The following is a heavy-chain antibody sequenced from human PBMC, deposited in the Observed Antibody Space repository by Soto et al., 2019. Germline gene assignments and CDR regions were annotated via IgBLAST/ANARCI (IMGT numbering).Heavy chain of an antibody. CDR3: ARDKDLQPTVWGF. CDR2: VYYSGAT. Sequence: SETLSLTSTVSGDSMATGGHYYNCIRQVPGKGLEWIGYVYYSGATHYTPSLRARATISRDTSKNQFSLRLISVTAADTALYYCARDKDLQPTVWGFWGQGIQVTVSS. CDR1: GDSMATGGHY. V-gene: IGHV4-31*03. D-gene: IGHD3-16*01. J-gene: IGHJ4*02.